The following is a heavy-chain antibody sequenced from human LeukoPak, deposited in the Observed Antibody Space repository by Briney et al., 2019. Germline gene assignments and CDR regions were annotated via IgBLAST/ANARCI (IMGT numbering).Heavy chain of an antibody. V-gene: IGHV3-23*01. D-gene: IGHD3-3*01. CDR3: AKRRGGSYDFWSGPDWFDP. CDR1: GFTFSSYA. CDR2: ISGSGGST. Sequence: PGGSLRLSCAASGFTFSSYAMSWVRQAPGKGLEWVSAISGSGGSTYYADSVKGRFTISRDNSKNTLYLQMNSLRAEDTAVYYCAKRRGGSYDFWSGPDWFDPWGQGTLVTVSS. J-gene: IGHJ5*02.